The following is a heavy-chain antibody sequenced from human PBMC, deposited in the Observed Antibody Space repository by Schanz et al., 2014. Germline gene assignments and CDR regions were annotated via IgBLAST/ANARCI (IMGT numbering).Heavy chain of an antibody. V-gene: IGHV3-23*01. CDR2: ISGSGGST. D-gene: IGHD5-12*01. Sequence: LSCAASGFTFSTYAMSWVRQAPGKGLEWVSTISGSGGSTNYADSVKGRFTISRDNSKNTLCLQLIGWSDEDTDVHNCARGPRYSGYELFGYCGNGTRVTVAP. CDR1: GFTFSTYA. CDR3: ARGPRYSGYELFGY. J-gene: IGHJ6*04.